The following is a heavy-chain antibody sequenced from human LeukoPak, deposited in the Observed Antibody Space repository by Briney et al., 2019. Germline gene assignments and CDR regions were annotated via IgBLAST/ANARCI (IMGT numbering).Heavy chain of an antibody. Sequence: GGSLRLSCAASGFTFSSYWMHWVRQVPGKGLVWVSRINSDGSSTSYADSVKGRFTISRDNAKNTLYVQMNSLRAEDTAVYYCSTARGHAFDIGGGGTMVTVS. CDR1: GFTFSSYW. V-gene: IGHV3-74*01. D-gene: IGHD3-10*01. CDR3: STARGHAFDI. CDR2: INSDGSST. J-gene: IGHJ3*02.